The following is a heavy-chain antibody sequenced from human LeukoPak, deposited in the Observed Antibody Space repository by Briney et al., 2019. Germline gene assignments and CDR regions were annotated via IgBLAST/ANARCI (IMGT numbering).Heavy chain of an antibody. CDR1: GGTFSSYA. CDR3: ARDRVAATDAFDI. CDR2: IIPIFGTA. D-gene: IGHD2-15*01. V-gene: IGHV1-69*05. J-gene: IGHJ3*02. Sequence: SVKVSCKASGGTFSSYAISWVRQAPGQGLEWMGRIIPIFGTANYAQKFQGRVTITTDESTSTAYMELSSLRSEDTAVYYCARDRVAATDAFDIWGEGTMVTVSS.